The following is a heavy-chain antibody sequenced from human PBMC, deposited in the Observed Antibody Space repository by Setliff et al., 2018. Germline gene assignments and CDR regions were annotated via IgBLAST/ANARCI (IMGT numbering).Heavy chain of an antibody. Sequence: SETLSLTCAVYGGSFSGYYWSWIRQPPGKGLGWIGEINHSGSTNYNPSLKSRVTISVDTSKNQFSLKLSSVTAADTAVYYCARSGYYNFWSGFLNDAFDIWGQGTMGTVS. D-gene: IGHD3-3*01. CDR3: ARSGYYNFWSGFLNDAFDI. V-gene: IGHV4-34*01. J-gene: IGHJ3*02. CDR2: INHSGST. CDR1: GGSFSGYY.